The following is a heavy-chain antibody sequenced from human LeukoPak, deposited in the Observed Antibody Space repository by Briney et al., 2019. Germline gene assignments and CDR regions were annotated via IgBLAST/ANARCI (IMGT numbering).Heavy chain of an antibody. D-gene: IGHD6-19*01. CDR2: ISYDGSNK. CDR1: GLTFSSYA. V-gene: IGHV3-30-3*01. Sequence: GRSLRLSCAASGLTFSSYAMHWVRQAPGKGLEWVAVISYDGSNKYYADSVKGRFTISRDNSKNTLYLQMNSLRAEDTAVYYCARDHPNWYSSGWKGLWDYWGQGTLVTVSS. J-gene: IGHJ4*02. CDR3: ARDHPNWYSSGWKGLWDY.